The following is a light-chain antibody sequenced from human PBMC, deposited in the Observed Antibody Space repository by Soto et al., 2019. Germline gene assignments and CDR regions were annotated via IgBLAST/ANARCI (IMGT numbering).Light chain of an antibody. CDR1: QSVSSY. Sequence: EIVLTQSPATLSLSPGERATLSCRASQSVSSYLAWYQQKPGQAPRLLIYDASNRATGIPARFSGSGSGTDFTLTISSLEPEDFAVYYCQQRSNWSMYTFGQGTQLAIK. CDR3: QQRSNWSMYT. J-gene: IGKJ2*01. CDR2: DAS. V-gene: IGKV3-11*01.